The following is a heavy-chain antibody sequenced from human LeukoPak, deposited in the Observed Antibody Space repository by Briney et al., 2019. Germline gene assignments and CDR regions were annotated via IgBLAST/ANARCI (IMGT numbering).Heavy chain of an antibody. J-gene: IGHJ4*02. Sequence: ASVKVSCKASGYTFTGYYMHWVRQAPGQGLEWMGCINPNSGGTNYAQKFQGRVTMTRDTSISTAYMELSRLRSDDTAVYYCARVGHYDILTGYSSPYYFDYWGQGTLVTVSS. CDR3: ARVGHYDILTGYSSPYYFDY. V-gene: IGHV1-2*02. CDR2: INPNSGGT. D-gene: IGHD3-9*01. CDR1: GYTFTGYY.